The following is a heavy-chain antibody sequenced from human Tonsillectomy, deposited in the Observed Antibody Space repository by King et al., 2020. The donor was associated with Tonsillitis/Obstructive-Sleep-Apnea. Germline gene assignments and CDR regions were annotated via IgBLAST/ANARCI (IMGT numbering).Heavy chain of an antibody. CDR3: ARGRSYHDSTGYFY. CDR1: GGSITNYY. Sequence: QLQESGPGLVKPSETLSLICTVSGGSITNYYWSWIRQPPGKGLEWIGHIYYRGGTNYNPSLKSRVTISVDTSKNQFSLQLSSVTAADTAVYYCARGRSYHDSTGYFYWGQGTLVTVSS. J-gene: IGHJ4*02. CDR2: IYYRGGT. V-gene: IGHV4-59*01. D-gene: IGHD3-22*01.